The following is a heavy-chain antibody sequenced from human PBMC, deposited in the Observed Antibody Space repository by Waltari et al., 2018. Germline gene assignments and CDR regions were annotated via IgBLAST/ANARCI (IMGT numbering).Heavy chain of an antibody. J-gene: IGHJ4*02. CDR3: ARLHSSSSGGFDY. V-gene: IGHV5-51*03. D-gene: IGHD6-6*01. Sequence: EVQLVQSGAEVKKPGESLKISCKGSGYSFTSYWIGWVRQMPGKGLEWMGIIYPGDSATRYSQSFQGQVTISADKSISTAYLQWSILKASDTAMYYCARLHSSSSGGFDYWGQGTLVTVSS. CDR2: IYPGDSAT. CDR1: GYSFTSYW.